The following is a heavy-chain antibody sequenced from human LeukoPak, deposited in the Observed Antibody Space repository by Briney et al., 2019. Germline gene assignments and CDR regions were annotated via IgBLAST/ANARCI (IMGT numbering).Heavy chain of an antibody. D-gene: IGHD3-22*01. CDR2: INPNSGGT. Sequence: ASVKVSCKASGYTFTGYYMHWVRQAPGQGLEWMGWINPNSGGTNYAQKFQGRVTMTRDTSIGTAYMELSRLRSDDTAVYYCARADYYYDSSGYYYGYWGQGTLVTVSS. CDR1: GYTFTGYY. V-gene: IGHV1-2*02. J-gene: IGHJ4*02. CDR3: ARADYYYDSSGYYYGY.